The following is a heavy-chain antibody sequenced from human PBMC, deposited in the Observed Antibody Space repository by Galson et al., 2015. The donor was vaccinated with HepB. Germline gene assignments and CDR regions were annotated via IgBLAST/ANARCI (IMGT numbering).Heavy chain of an antibody. V-gene: IGHV3-21*01. CDR1: GFTFSSYS. Sequence: SLRLSCAASGFTFSSYSMNWVRQAPGKGLEWVSSISSSSSYIYYADSVKGRFTISRDNAKNSLYLQMDSLRAEDTAVYYCARDPAMVRGVTVDYYYYYGMDVWGQGTTVTVSS. J-gene: IGHJ6*02. CDR3: ARDPAMVRGVTVDYYYYYGMDV. CDR2: ISSSSSYI. D-gene: IGHD3-10*01.